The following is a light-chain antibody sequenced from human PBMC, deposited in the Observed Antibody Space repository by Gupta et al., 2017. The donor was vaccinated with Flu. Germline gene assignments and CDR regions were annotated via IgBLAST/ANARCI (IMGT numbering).Light chain of an antibody. Sequence: DCVMTQSPASLSVWRRERATINCRPSQDMLYRSNNKHYLAWYLQKPGQPPKPLISRASTRAARVPDRFSGSGSGSDFNLTSRRPQAEDVAVYSCQQDYNLYSFGQGTKMEIK. CDR2: RAS. J-gene: IGKJ2*03. CDR1: QDMLYRSNNKHY. V-gene: IGKV4-1*01. CDR3: QQDYNLYS.